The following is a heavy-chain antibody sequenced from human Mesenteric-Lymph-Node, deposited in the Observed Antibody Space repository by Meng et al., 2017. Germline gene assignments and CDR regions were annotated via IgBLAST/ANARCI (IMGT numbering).Heavy chain of an antibody. V-gene: IGHV3-15*01. J-gene: IGHJ4*02. D-gene: IGHD5-24*01. CDR2: IKSKTDGGTT. Sequence: GESLKISCAASGFTFSNAWMSWVRQAPGKGLEWVGHIKSKTDGGTTDYAAPVKGRFTISRDDSKNTLYLQMNSLKTEDTAVYYCTTQYLRRDGYNAYYFDYWGQGTLVTVSS. CDR1: GFTFSNAW. CDR3: TTQYLRRDGYNAYYFDY.